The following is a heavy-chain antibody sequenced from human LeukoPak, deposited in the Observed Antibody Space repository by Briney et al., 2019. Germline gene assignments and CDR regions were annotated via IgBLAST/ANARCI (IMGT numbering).Heavy chain of an antibody. V-gene: IGHV1-46*01. CDR3: TREGRRGYSYGYHFDY. D-gene: IGHD5-18*01. CDR2: INPSGGST. J-gene: IGHJ4*02. CDR1: GYTFTSYY. Sequence: GASVKVSCKASGYTFTSYYMHWVRQAPGQGLEWMGIINPSGGSTSYAQKFQGRVTMTRDMSTSTVYMELSSLRSEDTAVYYCTREGRRGYSYGYHFDYWGQGTLVTVSS.